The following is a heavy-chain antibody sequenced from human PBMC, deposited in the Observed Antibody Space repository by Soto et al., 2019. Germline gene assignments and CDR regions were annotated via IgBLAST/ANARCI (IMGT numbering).Heavy chain of an antibody. D-gene: IGHD6-13*01. CDR1: GYRFSSNL. CDR2: IYSGDSDT. Sequence: GESLKISCKGSGYRFSSNLIDLGRQMPGKGLEGMVIIYSGDSDTRYRPSFRRQVPLSAHKYINTVSLQWHSQRRSDTATFYWARRRAADGKDNDACDIWGQGTMVTVSS. CDR3: ARRRAADGKDNDACDI. V-gene: IGHV5-51*01. J-gene: IGHJ3*02.